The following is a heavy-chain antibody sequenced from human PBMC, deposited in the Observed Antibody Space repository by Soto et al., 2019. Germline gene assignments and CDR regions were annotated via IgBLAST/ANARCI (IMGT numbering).Heavy chain of an antibody. Sequence: PGESLKISCKGSGYSFTSYWIGWVRQMPGKGLEWMGIIYPGDSDTRYSPSFQGQVTISADKSISTAYLQWSSLKASDTAMYYCARLTFYTGDYYYYGMDVWSQGTTVTVSS. CDR3: ARLTFYTGDYYYYGMDV. J-gene: IGHJ6*02. CDR2: IYPGDSDT. CDR1: GYSFTSYW. V-gene: IGHV5-51*03. D-gene: IGHD2-8*02.